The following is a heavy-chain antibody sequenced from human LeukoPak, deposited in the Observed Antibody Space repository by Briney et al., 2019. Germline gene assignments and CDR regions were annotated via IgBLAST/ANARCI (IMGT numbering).Heavy chain of an antibody. Sequence: NPSETLSLTCTVSGGSISSYYWSWIRQPPGKGLEWIAYISDIGSINYNPSLKSRATISLDTSKNQFSLKLSSVTAADTAVYYCAGHHPRNTVDFWGQGTLVTVSS. CDR2: ISDIGSI. V-gene: IGHV4-59*08. J-gene: IGHJ4*02. CDR1: GGSISSYY. CDR3: AGHHPRNTVDF. D-gene: IGHD2-8*02.